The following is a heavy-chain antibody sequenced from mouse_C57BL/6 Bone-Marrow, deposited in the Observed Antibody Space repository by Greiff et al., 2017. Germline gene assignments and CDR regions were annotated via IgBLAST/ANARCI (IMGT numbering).Heavy chain of an antibody. J-gene: IGHJ2*01. CDR1: GYPFTSYW. Sequence: IQLQQPGAELVKPGASVQLSCKASGYPFTSYWLQWVKQRPGQGLEWIGEIDPSDSYPNYNPKFKGKATLTVDTSSSTAYMQLSSLTSEDSAVYYCARGGPYYWGQGTTLTVSS. CDR2: IDPSDSYP. CDR3: ARGGPYY. V-gene: IGHV1-50*01.